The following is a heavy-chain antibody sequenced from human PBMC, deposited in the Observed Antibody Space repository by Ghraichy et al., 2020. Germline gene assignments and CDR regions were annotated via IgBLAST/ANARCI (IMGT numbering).Heavy chain of an antibody. CDR2: IIPIFGIA. J-gene: IGHJ3*02. CDR1: GGTFSSYT. V-gene: IGHV1-69*02. CDR3: ARGHFYGREVVAATGDAFDI. Sequence: SVKVSCKASGGTFSSYTISWVRQAPGQGLEWMGRIIPIFGIANYAQKFQGRVTITADKSTSTAYMELSSLRSEDTAVYYCARGHFYGREVVAATGDAFDIWGQGTMVTVSS. D-gene: IGHD2-15*01.